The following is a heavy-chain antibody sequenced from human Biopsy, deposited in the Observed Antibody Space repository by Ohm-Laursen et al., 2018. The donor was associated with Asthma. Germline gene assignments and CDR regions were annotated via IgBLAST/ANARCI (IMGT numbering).Heavy chain of an antibody. Sequence: GASVKVSCKSLGCTFNTYVIGWVRQAPGQGLEWMGGINSGFGTTTYPQKFQDRVTITADDSTSTVYMELSSLRSEDTAVYYCARKAGSCISRTCYSLDFWGQGTLVTVSS. CDR1: GCTFNTYV. CDR2: INSGFGTT. V-gene: IGHV1-69*13. CDR3: ARKAGSCISRTCYSLDF. D-gene: IGHD2-2*01. J-gene: IGHJ4*02.